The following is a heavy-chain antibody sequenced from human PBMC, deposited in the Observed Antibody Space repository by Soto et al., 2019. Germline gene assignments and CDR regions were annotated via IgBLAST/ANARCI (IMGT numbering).Heavy chain of an antibody. CDR2: IKQDGSEK. CDR3: ASSNWVTVLDAFDI. V-gene: IGHV3-7*01. Sequence: GGSLRLSCAASGFTFSNYWMNWVRQAPGKGLEWVANIKQDGSEKYYVDSVKGRFTISRDNAKNSVYLQMNSLRADDTAVYYCASSNWVTVLDAFDIWGQGTLVTVSS. CDR1: GFTFSNYW. J-gene: IGHJ3*02. D-gene: IGHD1-1*01.